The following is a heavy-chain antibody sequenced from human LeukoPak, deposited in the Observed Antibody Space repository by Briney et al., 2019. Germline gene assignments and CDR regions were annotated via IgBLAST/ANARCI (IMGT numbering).Heavy chain of an antibody. J-gene: IGHJ4*02. V-gene: IGHV4-34*01. D-gene: IGHD3-3*01. CDR3: ARVGGVERDY. CDR2: INHSGST. Sequence: PSETLSLTCAVYGGSFSGYYWSWIRQPPGKGLEWIGEINHSGSTNYNPSLKSRVTISVDTSKNQFSLKLSSVTAADTAVYYCARVGGVERDYWGQGTLVTASS. CDR1: GGSFSGYY.